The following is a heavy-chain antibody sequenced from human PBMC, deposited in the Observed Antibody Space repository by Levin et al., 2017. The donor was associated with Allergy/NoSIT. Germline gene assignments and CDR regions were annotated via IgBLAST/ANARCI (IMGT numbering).Heavy chain of an antibody. Sequence: ASVKVSCKASGGTFSSYAISWVRQAPGQGLEWMGRIIPILGIANYAQKFQGRVTITADKSTSTAYMELSSLRSEDTAVYYCAREATPAIVVVVAATLGYYGMDVWGQGTTVTVSS. J-gene: IGHJ6*02. CDR2: IIPILGIA. CDR3: AREATPAIVVVVAATLGYYGMDV. V-gene: IGHV1-69*04. D-gene: IGHD2-15*01. CDR1: GGTFSSYA.